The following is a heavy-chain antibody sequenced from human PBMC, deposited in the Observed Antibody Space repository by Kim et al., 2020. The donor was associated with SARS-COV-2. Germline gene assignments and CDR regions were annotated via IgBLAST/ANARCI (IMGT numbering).Heavy chain of an antibody. Sequence: SVKVSCKASGGTFSSYAISWVRQAPGQGLKWMGGIIPIFGTANYAQKFQGRVTITADESTSTAYMELSSLRSEDTAVYYCARGNDAVTYSSSTWGQGTLVTVSA. CDR3: ARGNDAVTYSSST. CDR1: GGTFSSYA. V-gene: IGHV1-69*13. D-gene: IGHD6-6*01. CDR2: IIPIFGTA. J-gene: IGHJ5*02.